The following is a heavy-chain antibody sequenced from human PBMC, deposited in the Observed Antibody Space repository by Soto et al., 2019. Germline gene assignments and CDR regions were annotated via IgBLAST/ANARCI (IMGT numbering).Heavy chain of an antibody. Sequence: EVQLVESGGGLVQPGGSLRLSCAVSGFTFSSYWMSWVRQAPGKGLEWVANIKQDGREGYYVDSVKGRFTISRDNAKTSLYLQMNSLRAEDTAVYYCARLSIIWSYPVSFWGQGTLVTVSS. V-gene: IGHV3-7*01. D-gene: IGHD6-13*01. CDR3: ARLSIIWSYPVSF. CDR1: GFTFSSYW. J-gene: IGHJ4*02. CDR2: IKQDGREG.